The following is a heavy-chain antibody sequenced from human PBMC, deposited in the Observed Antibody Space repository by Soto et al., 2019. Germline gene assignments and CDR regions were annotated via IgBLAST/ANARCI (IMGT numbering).Heavy chain of an antibody. D-gene: IGHD3-3*01. CDR3: ARDRDTIFGVVTFDY. CDR2: IYTSGST. CDR1: GGSISSYY. V-gene: IGHV4-4*07. J-gene: IGHJ4*02. Sequence: SETLSLTCTVSGGSISSYYWSWIRQPAGKGLEWIGRIYTSGSTNYNPSLKSRVTMSVDTSKNQFSLKLSSVTAADTAVYYCARDRDTIFGVVTFDYWGQGTLVTAPQ.